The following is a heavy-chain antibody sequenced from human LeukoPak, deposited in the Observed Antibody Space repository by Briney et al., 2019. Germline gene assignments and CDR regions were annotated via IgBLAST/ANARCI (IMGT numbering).Heavy chain of an antibody. V-gene: IGHV4-34*01. CDR3: ARGGRIDY. Sequence: SETLSLTCAVYGGSFSGYYWSWIRQPPGKGLEWIGEINHSGSTNYNPSLKSRVTISADTSKNQFSLKLSSVTAADTAVYYCARGGRIDYWGQGTLVTVSS. CDR1: GGSFSGYY. J-gene: IGHJ4*02. CDR2: INHSGST.